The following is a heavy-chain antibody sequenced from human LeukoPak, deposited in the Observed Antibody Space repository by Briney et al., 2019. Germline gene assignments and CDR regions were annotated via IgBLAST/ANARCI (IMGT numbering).Heavy chain of an antibody. V-gene: IGHV3-30*02. J-gene: IGHJ3*02. CDR1: GFTFSSYG. CDR3: ARDDGGDFNDAFDI. CDR2: IRYDGRNK. Sequence: PGGSLRLSCAASGFTFSSYGMHWVRQAPGKGLEWVAFIRYDGRNKYSADSVKGRITISRDNSNNTLYLQMNSLRAEDTAVYYCARDDGGDFNDAFDIWGQGTMVTVSS. D-gene: IGHD2-21*02.